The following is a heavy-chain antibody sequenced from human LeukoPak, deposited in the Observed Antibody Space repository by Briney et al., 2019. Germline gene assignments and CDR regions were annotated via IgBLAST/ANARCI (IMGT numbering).Heavy chain of an antibody. Sequence: GGSLRLSCAASGFTFSSFEMNWVRQAPGKGLEWLSHISTSGSTKYYANSVKGRFTISRDNDENSVYLQMSSLTAEDTGLYYCARDATTAVGWVYMDVWGKGTTVTISS. J-gene: IGHJ6*03. CDR1: GFTFSSFE. CDR3: ARDATTAVGWVYMDV. CDR2: ISTSGSTK. D-gene: IGHD6-13*01. V-gene: IGHV3-48*03.